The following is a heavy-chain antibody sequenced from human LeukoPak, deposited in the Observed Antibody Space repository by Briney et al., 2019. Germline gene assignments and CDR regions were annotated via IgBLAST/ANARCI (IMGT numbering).Heavy chain of an antibody. CDR2: IYYSGTT. D-gene: IGHD6-6*01. V-gene: IGHV4-39*01. CDR3: ATQVGAARTYFDY. J-gene: IGHJ4*02. Sequence: PSGTLSLTCAVSGGSIRSSSYYWGWIRQPPGKGLEWIGSIYYSGTTYYNPSLKSRVTISVDTSKNQFSLNLNSVTAADTAVYYCATQVGAARTYFDYWGQGTLVTVSS. CDR1: GGSIRSSSYY.